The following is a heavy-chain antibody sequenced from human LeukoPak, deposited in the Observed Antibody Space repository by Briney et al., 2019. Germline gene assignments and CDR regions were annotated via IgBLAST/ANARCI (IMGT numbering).Heavy chain of an antibody. CDR2: ISSNGGST. V-gene: IGHV3-64*01. CDR3: ARDSAACCSSTSRYTNWFDP. D-gene: IGHD2-2*01. CDR1: GLTFSSYA. Sequence: QTGGSLRLSCAASGLTFSSYAMHWVRQAPGKGLEYVSAISSNGGSTYYANSVKGRFTISRDNSKNTLYLQMGSLRAEDMAVYYCARDSAACCSSTSRYTNWFDPWGQGTLVTVSS. J-gene: IGHJ5*02.